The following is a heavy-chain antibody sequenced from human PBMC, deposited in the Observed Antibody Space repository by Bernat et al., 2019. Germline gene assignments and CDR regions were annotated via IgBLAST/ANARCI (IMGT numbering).Heavy chain of an antibody. Sequence: QVQLVQSGAEVKKPGSSVKVSCKASGGTFSSYTISWVRQAPGQGLEWMGRSIPILGIANYAQKFQGRVTITADKSTSTAYMELSSLRSEDTAVYYCASSVYDSSGYYDYWGQGTLVTVSS. V-gene: IGHV1-69*02. J-gene: IGHJ4*02. CDR2: SIPILGIA. CDR3: ASSVYDSSGYYDY. D-gene: IGHD3-22*01. CDR1: GGTFSSYT.